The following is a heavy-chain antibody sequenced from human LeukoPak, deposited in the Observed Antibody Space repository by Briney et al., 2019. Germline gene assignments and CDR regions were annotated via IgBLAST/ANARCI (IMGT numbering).Heavy chain of an antibody. CDR2: LNPNSGGA. Sequence: ASVMVSCKASGYSFTANYFHWVRQAPGQGLERMGWLNPNSGGAKYAQRFQGRVTMTRDTSISTVYMELSSLRSDDTAVYYCARGFGSSWFDYWGQGKLVTVSS. CDR3: ARGFGSSWFDY. V-gene: IGHV1-2*02. D-gene: IGHD6-13*01. J-gene: IGHJ4*02. CDR1: GYSFTANY.